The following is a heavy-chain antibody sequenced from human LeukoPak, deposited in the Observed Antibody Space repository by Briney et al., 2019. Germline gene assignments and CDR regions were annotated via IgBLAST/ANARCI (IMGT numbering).Heavy chain of an antibody. J-gene: IGHJ4*02. CDR2: IYYSGST. CDR1: GGSVSSGSYY. V-gene: IGHV4-61*01. D-gene: IGHD3-22*01. CDR3: ARGYDSSGYYY. Sequence: KPSETLSLTCTVSGGSVSSGSYYWSWIRQPPGKGLEWIGYIYYSGSTNYNPSLKSRVTISVDTSKNQFSLKLSSVTAADTAVYYCARGYDSSGYYYWGQGTLVTVSS.